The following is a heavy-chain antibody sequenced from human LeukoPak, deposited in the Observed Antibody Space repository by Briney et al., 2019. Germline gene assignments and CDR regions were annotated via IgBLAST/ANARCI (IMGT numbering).Heavy chain of an antibody. CDR2: ISYDGSNK. J-gene: IGHJ3*02. V-gene: IGHV3-30*04. Sequence: GGSLRLSCAASGFTFSSYAMHWVRQASGKGLGWVAVISYDGSNKYYADSVKGRFTISRDNSKNTLYLQMNSLRAEDTAVYYCARDNAGEGNAFDIWGQGTMVTVSS. CDR3: ARDNAGEGNAFDI. CDR1: GFTFSSYA. D-gene: IGHD2-21*01.